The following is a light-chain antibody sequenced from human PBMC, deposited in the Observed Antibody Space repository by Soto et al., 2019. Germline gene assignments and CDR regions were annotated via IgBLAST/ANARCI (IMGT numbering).Light chain of an antibody. CDR3: QQYESYPYT. CDR2: EAS. Sequence: IQMTQSPSTVSASVGDRVTITCRASQSISSSLAWYQQKPRKTPKVLIYEASSLDSGVPSRFSGSGYGTQFTLTVSSLQPGDFAIYSCQQYESYPYTFGQGTKLEIK. J-gene: IGKJ2*01. CDR1: QSISSS. V-gene: IGKV1-5*01.